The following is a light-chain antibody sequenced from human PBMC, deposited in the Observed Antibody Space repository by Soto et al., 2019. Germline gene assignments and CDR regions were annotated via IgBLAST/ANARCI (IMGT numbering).Light chain of an antibody. CDR2: GAS. CDR1: QRVSSN. CDR3: QQYNYWPYT. J-gene: IGKJ2*01. Sequence: EIVMTQSPATLSVSPGERATLSCRASQRVSSNLAWYQQKPGQAPRLLISGASTRATGIQARFSGSGSGTEFTLTISSLQSEDFAVYYCQQYNYWPYTFGQGTKLEIK. V-gene: IGKV3-15*01.